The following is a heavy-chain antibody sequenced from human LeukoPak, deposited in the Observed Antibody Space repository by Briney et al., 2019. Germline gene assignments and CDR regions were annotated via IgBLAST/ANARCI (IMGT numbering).Heavy chain of an antibody. CDR3: ASYHGPGYSYDDY. Sequence: PSETLSLTCAVYGGSFSGYYWSWIRQPPGKGLEWIGEINHSGSTNYNPSLKSRVTISVDTSKNQFSLKLSSVTAADTAVYYCASYHGPGYSYDDYWGQGTLVTVSS. CDR1: GGSFSGYY. D-gene: IGHD5-18*01. J-gene: IGHJ4*02. CDR2: INHSGST. V-gene: IGHV4-34*01.